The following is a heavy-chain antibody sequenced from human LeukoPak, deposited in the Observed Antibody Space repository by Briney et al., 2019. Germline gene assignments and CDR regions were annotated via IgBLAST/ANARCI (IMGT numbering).Heavy chain of an antibody. J-gene: IGHJ4*02. V-gene: IGHV3-21*01. D-gene: IGHD3-3*01. CDR2: ISSSSSYI. CDR3: ARDSSYYDFWSGYYPTGLFDY. Sequence: GGSLRLSCAASGFTFSSYSVNWVRQAPGKGLEWVSSISSSSSYIYYADSVRGRFAISRDNAENSLYLQMNSLRAEDTAVYYCARDSSYYDFWSGYYPTGLFDYWGQGTLVTVSS. CDR1: GFTFSSYS.